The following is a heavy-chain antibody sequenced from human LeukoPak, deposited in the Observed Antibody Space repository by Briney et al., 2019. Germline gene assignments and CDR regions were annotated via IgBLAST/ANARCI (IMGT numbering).Heavy chain of an antibody. CDR2: IYYSGST. V-gene: IGHV4-39*01. CDR3: ARHPWRSSWYVASDPSEIDY. Sequence: SETLSLTCTVSGGSISSSSYYWGWIRQPPGKGLEWIGSIYYSGSTYYNPSLKSRVTISVDTSKNQFSLKLSSVTAADTAVYYCARHPWRSSWYVASDPSEIDYWGQGTLVTVSS. CDR1: GGSISSSSYY. J-gene: IGHJ4*02. D-gene: IGHD6-13*01.